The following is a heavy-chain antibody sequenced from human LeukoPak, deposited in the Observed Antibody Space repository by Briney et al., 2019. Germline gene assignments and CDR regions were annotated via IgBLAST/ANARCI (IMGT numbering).Heavy chain of an antibody. CDR1: GGSIDTSSYY. CDR3: AREYDKIDPTFDY. J-gene: IGHJ4*02. Sequence: SETLSLTCNVSGGSIDTSSYYWGWIRQPPGKNLEWIGSVYFSGSTYYNPSLKSRATISIDTSKNHFSLRLTSVTAADTAIYFCAREYDKIDPTFDYWGQGTLVSVSS. D-gene: IGHD1-1*01. V-gene: IGHV4-39*07. CDR2: VYFSGST.